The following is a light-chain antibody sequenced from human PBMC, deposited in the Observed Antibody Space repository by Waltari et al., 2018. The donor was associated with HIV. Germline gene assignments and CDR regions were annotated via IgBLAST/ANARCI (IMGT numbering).Light chain of an antibody. V-gene: IGLV1-44*01. J-gene: IGLJ2*01. Sequence: QSVLTQPPSASGTPEQRVTLSCSGSTSNIGRNTVSWFQQFPGTAPKVLSYGKNQRPSGVPDRFSGSKSGTSASLAISGLQSEDEADYDCASWDDSLNGPVFGGGTKLTVV. CDR3: ASWDDSLNGPV. CDR2: GKN. CDR1: TSNIGRNT.